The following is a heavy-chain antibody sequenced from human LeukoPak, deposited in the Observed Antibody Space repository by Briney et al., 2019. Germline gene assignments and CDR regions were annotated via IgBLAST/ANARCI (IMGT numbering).Heavy chain of an antibody. V-gene: IGHV4-39*07. D-gene: IGHD6-19*01. CDR1: GGSISSSSYY. J-gene: IGHJ4*02. Sequence: PSETLSLTCTVSGGSISSSSYYWGWIRQPPGKGLEWIGSIYYSGSTYYNPSLKSRVTISVDTSKNQFSLKLSSVTAADTAVYYCARVAVAGLGDYWGQGTLVTVSS. CDR3: ARVAVAGLGDY. CDR2: IYYSGST.